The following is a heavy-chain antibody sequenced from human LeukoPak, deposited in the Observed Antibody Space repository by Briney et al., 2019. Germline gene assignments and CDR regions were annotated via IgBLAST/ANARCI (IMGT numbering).Heavy chain of an antibody. V-gene: IGHV1-2*02. CDR3: ALPPGIVPTDFALDA. J-gene: IGHJ3*01. D-gene: IGHD2-8*01. CDR1: GYTFTAYF. CDR2: INPNSGGT. Sequence: GASVTVSCKASGYTFTAYFIHWVRQAPGQGLEWLGWINPNSGGTKYAQNFQGRVTITRDTSISTAYLDLSRLTSDDTAVYYCALPPGIVPTDFALDAWGQGTMVTVSS.